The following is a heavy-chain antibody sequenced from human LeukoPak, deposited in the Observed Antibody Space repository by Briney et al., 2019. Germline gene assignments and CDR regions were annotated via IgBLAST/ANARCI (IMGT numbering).Heavy chain of an antibody. D-gene: IGHD3-10*01. J-gene: IGHJ4*02. CDR2: ISYSGTT. V-gene: IGHV4-39*01. CDR1: SASITSSPYF. CDR3: AANSADYNTLGSSYKV. Sequence: SETLSLTCTVSSASITSSPYFWGWIRQSPGKGLEWIGSISYSGTTYYNPSLKSRVTISVDTSKNQCSLKLNSVTAADTAVFYCAANSADYNTLGSSYKVWGQGTLVTVSS.